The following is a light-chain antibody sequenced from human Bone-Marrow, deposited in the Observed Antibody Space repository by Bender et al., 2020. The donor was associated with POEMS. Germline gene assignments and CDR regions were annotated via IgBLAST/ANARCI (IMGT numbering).Light chain of an antibody. CDR3: LLYSGVAQAWV. V-gene: IGLV7-43*01. J-gene: IGLJ3*02. CDR1: TGAVTSDSF. Sequence: QTVVTQEPSLTVSPGGTVTLTCACNTGAVTSDSFPNWFQQRPGQAPRSLIYDTINKPSGAPARFSGSHLGGKAALTLAGVQPEDEADYYCLLYSGVAQAWVFGGGTKLTVL. CDR2: DTI.